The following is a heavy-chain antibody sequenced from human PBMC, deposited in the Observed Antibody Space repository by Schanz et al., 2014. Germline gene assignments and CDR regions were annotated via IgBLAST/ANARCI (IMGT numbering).Heavy chain of an antibody. J-gene: IGHJ4*02. V-gene: IGHV3-30-3*01. CDR2: ISYDGSNK. D-gene: IGHD3-9*01. CDR1: GFTLSSYA. Sequence: QVQLVESGGGVVQPGRSLRLSCAAYGFTLSSYAMHWVRQAPGKGLEWVAVISYDGSNKYYADSVKGRFTISRDNPKNTLYLQMNSLRAEDTAVYYCAKQIHYDILTVTRNWGQGTLVTVSS. CDR3: AKQIHYDILTVTRN.